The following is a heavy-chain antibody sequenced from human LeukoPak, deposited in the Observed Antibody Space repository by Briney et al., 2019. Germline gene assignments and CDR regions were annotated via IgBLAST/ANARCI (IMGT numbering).Heavy chain of an antibody. Sequence: SETLSLTCTVSGGSFSFYFWHWLRQPPGEGLDWIGEIDNRGSTQYKPSFRSRGIISIDTSGNHFSLKLTSVTAADTAVYFCARDSDSGFQWGQGRLVTVSS. CDR2: IDNRGST. V-gene: IGHV4-34*01. J-gene: IGHJ4*02. CDR3: ARDSDSGFQ. CDR1: GGSFSFYF. D-gene: IGHD3-16*01.